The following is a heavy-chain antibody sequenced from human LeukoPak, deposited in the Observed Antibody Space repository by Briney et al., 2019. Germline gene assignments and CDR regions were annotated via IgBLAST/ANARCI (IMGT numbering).Heavy chain of an antibody. V-gene: IGHV3-23*01. CDR1: GFTFSNYA. D-gene: IGHD3-22*01. J-gene: IGHJ3*02. CDR2: ISGSGGTT. CDR3: SKVSSYYDNSGLPPDDAFDI. Sequence: GGSLRLSCEASGFTFSNYAMSWVRQAPGKGLEWVSGISGSGGTTYYTDSVKGRFTISRDSSKNTLYLHMNSLRAEDTAVYYCSKVSSYYDNSGLPPDDAFDIWGQGTMVTVSS.